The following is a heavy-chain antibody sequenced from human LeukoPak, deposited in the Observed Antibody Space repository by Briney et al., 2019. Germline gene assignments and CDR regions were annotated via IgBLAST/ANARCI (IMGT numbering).Heavy chain of an antibody. D-gene: IGHD3-22*01. J-gene: IGHJ4*02. Sequence: PGGSLRLSCTASGFTFNNYAMTWVRQAPGKGLEWVSAVTGSGASTNYADSVKGRFTISRDNSKNTIYLQMNSLRAEETALYYCAKRSSTSSGYFDFWGRGTLVTVSS. V-gene: IGHV3-23*01. CDR1: GFTFNNYA. CDR2: VTGSGAST. CDR3: AKRSSTSSGYFDF.